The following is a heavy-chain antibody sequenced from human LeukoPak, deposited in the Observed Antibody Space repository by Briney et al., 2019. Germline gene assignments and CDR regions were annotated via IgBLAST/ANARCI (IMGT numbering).Heavy chain of an antibody. V-gene: IGHV3-21*04. D-gene: IGHD6-6*01. Sequence: GGSLRLSCAASGFTFSSYSMNWVRQAPGKGLEWVSSISSSSSYIYCADSVKGRFTISRDNSKNTLYLQMNSLRAEDTAVYYCAKHPGGIAARSGFGYWGQGTLVTVSS. CDR1: GFTFSSYS. CDR3: AKHPGGIAARSGFGY. J-gene: IGHJ4*02. CDR2: ISSSSSYI.